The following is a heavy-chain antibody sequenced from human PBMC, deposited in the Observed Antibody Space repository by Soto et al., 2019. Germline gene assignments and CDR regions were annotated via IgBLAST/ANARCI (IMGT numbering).Heavy chain of an antibody. J-gene: IGHJ5*02. V-gene: IGHV4-4*02. Sequence: PSETLSLTCAVSSGSISTNYWWTWVRQSPVKGLEWIGEIYHSGTTNYSPSLKNRVTMSVDKSKNQFSLRLTSVTAADTAVYYCAAVSGGCSRTTCQIDPWGQGTQVTVSS. D-gene: IGHD2-2*01. CDR2: IYHSGTT. CDR1: SGSISTNYW. CDR3: AAVSGGCSRTTCQIDP.